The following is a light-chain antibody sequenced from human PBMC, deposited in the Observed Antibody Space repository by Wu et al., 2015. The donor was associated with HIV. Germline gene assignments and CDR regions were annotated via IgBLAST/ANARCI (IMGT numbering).Light chain of an antibody. CDR2: VAS. CDR3: QKYDRAPRT. J-gene: IGKJ1*01. CDR1: QGIDNF. Sequence: DIQMTQSPSSLSASVGDRVTITCRASQGIDNFLAWYQQKPGKVPKLLIYVASTLQSGVPSRFVGRGSGTEFTLTISSLQPEDVATYYCQKYDRAPRTFGQGTKVEIK. V-gene: IGKV1-27*01.